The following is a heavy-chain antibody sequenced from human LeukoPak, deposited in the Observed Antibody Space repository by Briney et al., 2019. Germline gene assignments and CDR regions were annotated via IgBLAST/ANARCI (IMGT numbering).Heavy chain of an antibody. D-gene: IGHD5-18*01. V-gene: IGHV3-66*01. Sequence: GGSLRLSCGASTFTFSSYGMSWVRQAPGKGLEWVSLIYRDGTGYYPHSVKGRFTISRDNSKNTLYLQMNSLRAEDTAVYYCARRERLGYSYGRGTLDIWGQGTMVTVSS. CDR3: ARRERLGYSYGRGTLDI. CDR1: TFTFSSYG. J-gene: IGHJ3*02. CDR2: IYRDGTG.